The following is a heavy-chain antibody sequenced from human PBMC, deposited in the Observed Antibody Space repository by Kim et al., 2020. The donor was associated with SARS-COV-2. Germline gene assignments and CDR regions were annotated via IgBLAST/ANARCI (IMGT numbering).Heavy chain of an antibody. CDR3: ASMNTSLLLYGTKVDY. Sequence: GGSLRLSCTASGFTFSDSYMGWIRQAPGKGLEWLSYINTGSTYSTYSDSAKGRFTISRDNTKNSLFLQMDRLRAEDSAVYYCASMNTSLLLYGTKVDYWG. CDR1: GFTFSDSY. CDR2: INTGSTYS. D-gene: IGHD2-21*01. V-gene: IGHV3-11*03. J-gene: IGHJ4*01.